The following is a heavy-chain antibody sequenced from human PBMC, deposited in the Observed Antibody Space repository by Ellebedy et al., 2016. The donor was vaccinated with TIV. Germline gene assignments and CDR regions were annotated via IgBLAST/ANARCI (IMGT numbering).Heavy chain of an antibody. D-gene: IGHD1-26*01. J-gene: IGHJ6*02. CDR3: ATDKGWELPDYYYYYGMDV. CDR1: GYTLTELS. CDR2: FDPEDGET. V-gene: IGHV1-24*01. Sequence: AASVKVSCKVSGYTLTELSMHWVRQAPGKGLEWMGSFDPEDGETIYAQKFQGRVTMTEDTSTDTAYMELRSLRSEDTAVYYCATDKGWELPDYYYYYGMDVWGQGTTVTVSS.